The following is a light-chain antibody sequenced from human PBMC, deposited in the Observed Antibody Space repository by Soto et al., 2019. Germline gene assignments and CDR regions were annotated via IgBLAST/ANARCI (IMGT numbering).Light chain of an antibody. CDR3: QKCKVAPFT. CDR2: AAS. Sequence: DIQMTQSPSSLSAFVGDRVTITCRASQDIGNFLAWYQQKPGKVPKLLIYAASTLQSGFPSRFSGSGSGTDFTLTISSXQPEDVATYYCQKCKVAPFTFGGGTKVDTK. CDR1: QDIGNF. V-gene: IGKV1-27*01. J-gene: IGKJ4*01.